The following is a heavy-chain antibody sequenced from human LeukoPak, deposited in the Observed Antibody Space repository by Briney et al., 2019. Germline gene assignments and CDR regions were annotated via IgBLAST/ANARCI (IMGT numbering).Heavy chain of an antibody. CDR1: GFTFSSYS. V-gene: IGHV3-21*01. CDR3: ARGGGPLGSN. J-gene: IGHJ4*02. Sequence: PGGSLRLSCAASGFTFSSYSMNWVRQAPGKGLEWVSSISSSSSYIYYADSVKGRFTISRDNAKNSLYLRMNSLRAEDTAVYYCARGGGPLGSNWGQGTLVTVSS. D-gene: IGHD3-3*02. CDR2: ISSSSSYI.